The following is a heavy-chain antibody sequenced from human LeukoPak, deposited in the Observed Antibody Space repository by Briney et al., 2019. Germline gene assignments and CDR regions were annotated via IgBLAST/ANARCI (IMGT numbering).Heavy chain of an antibody. V-gene: IGHV4-34*01. Sequence: ASETLSLTCAVYGGSFSGYYWSWIRQPPGKGLEWIGEINHSGSTNYNPSLKSRVTISVDTSKNQFSLKLSSVTAADTAVYYCARRGGRITMVRGVIRSWFDPWGQGTLVTVSS. CDR2: INHSGST. CDR1: GGSFSGYY. J-gene: IGHJ5*02. D-gene: IGHD3-10*01. CDR3: ARRGGRITMVRGVIRSWFDP.